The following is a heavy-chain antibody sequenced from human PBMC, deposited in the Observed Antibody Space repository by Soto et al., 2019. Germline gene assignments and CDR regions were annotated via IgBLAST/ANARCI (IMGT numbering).Heavy chain of an antibody. Sequence: SETLSLTCAFSGGSISSGGYSWSWIRQPPGKGLEWIGYIYHSGSTYYNPSLKSRVTISVDRSKNQFSLKLSSVTAADTAVYYCAREDGYMSPFDPWGQGTLVTVSS. J-gene: IGHJ5*02. CDR1: GGSISSGGYS. D-gene: IGHD5-18*01. CDR2: IYHSGST. V-gene: IGHV4-30-2*01. CDR3: AREDGYMSPFDP.